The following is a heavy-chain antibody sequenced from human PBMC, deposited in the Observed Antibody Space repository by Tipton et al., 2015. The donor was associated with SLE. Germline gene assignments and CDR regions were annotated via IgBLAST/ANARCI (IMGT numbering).Heavy chain of an antibody. CDR3: ASGVVVVPAAIEAEYFQH. Sequence: QSGPEVKKPGESLKISCKGSGYSFTSYWIGWVRQMPGKGLEWMGIIYPGDSDTRYSPSFQGQVTISADKSISTAYLQWSSLKASDTAMYYCASGVVVVPAAIEAEYFQHWGQGTLVTVSS. CDR1: GYSFTSYW. V-gene: IGHV5-51*03. J-gene: IGHJ1*01. CDR2: IYPGDSDT. D-gene: IGHD2-2*01.